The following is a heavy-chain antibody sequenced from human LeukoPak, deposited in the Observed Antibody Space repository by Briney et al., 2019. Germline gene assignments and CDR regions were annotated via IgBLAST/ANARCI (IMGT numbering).Heavy chain of an antibody. D-gene: IGHD2-2*01. Sequence: GGSLRLSCAASGSTFSSYAVSWVRQAPGKGLEWVSAISGSGGSTYYADSVKGRFTISRDNSKNTLYLQMNSLRAEDTAVYYCAKDLGSILPETSGGGGYWGQGTLVTVSS. V-gene: IGHV3-23*01. J-gene: IGHJ4*02. CDR2: ISGSGGST. CDR1: GSTFSSYA. CDR3: AKDLGSILPETSGGGGY.